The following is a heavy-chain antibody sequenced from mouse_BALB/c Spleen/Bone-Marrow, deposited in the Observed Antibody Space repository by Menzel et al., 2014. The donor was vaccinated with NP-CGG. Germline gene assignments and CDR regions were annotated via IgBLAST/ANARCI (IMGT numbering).Heavy chain of an antibody. V-gene: IGHV1-7*01. J-gene: IGHJ4*01. CDR2: INPSTGYT. CDR3: ARQITTVDYAMDY. D-gene: IGHD1-1*01. Sequence: VQLQQSGAELAKPRASVKMSCKASGYTFTSYWMHWVKQRPGQGLEWIGYINPSTGYTEYNQKFKDKATLTADKSSSTAYMQLSSLTSEDSAVYYCARQITTVDYAMDYWGQGASVTVSS. CDR1: GYTFTSYW.